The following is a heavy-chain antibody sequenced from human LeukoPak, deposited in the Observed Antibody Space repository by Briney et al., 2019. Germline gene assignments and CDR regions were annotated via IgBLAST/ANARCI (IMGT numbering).Heavy chain of an antibody. CDR1: GGSISSYY. V-gene: IGHV4-59*01. CDR3: ARGVSYDYVWGSYRSAFDI. D-gene: IGHD3-16*02. CDR2: IYYSGST. Sequence: SETLSLTCTVSGGSISSYYWSWIRQPPGKGLEWIGYIYYSGSTNYNPSLKSRVTISVDTSKNQFSLKLSSVTAADTAVYYCARGVSYDYVWGSYRSAFDIWGQGTMVTVSS. J-gene: IGHJ3*02.